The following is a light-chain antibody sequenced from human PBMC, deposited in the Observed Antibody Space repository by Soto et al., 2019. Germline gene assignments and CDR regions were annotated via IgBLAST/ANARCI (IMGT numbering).Light chain of an antibody. CDR3: QHYSNWPPWT. CDR2: GAS. CDR1: QSVGSN. J-gene: IGKJ1*01. Sequence: EKVLTQSPATLSLSPGERATLSCRASQSVGSNLAWYQQKAGQAPRLLIYGASTRATGIPVRFTGSGSGTEFTLTISSLQSEDFAVYYCQHYSNWPPWTFGRGTKVDIK. V-gene: IGKV3-15*01.